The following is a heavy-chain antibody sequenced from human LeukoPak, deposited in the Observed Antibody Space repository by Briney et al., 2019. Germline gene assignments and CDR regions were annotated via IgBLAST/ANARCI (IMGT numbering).Heavy chain of an antibody. CDR3: ASLPYYDFWSGYYSGFDY. CDR2: IYHSGST. CDR1: GGSISSGGYY. V-gene: IGHV4-30-2*01. Sequence: SETLSLTCTVSGGSISSGGYYWSWIRQPPGKGLEWIGYIYHSGSTYYNPSLKSRVTISVDRSKNQFSLKLSSVTAADTAVYYCASLPYYDFWSGYYSGFDYWGQGTLVTVSS. D-gene: IGHD3-3*01. J-gene: IGHJ4*02.